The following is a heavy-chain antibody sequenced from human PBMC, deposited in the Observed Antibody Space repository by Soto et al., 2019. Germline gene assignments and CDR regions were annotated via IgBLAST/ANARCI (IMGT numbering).Heavy chain of an antibody. V-gene: IGHV3-23*01. Sequence: GSLRLSCAASGFTFSTSAMSWVRQAPGKGLEWVSTISGSGGSTYYADSVKGRFTISRDNSKNTLYLEMNTLRAEDTAVYYCAKGASGLLWFCDFWGQGTLVTVSS. D-gene: IGHD3-10*01. J-gene: IGHJ4*02. CDR2: ISGSGGST. CDR1: GFTFSTSA. CDR3: AKGASGLLWFCDF.